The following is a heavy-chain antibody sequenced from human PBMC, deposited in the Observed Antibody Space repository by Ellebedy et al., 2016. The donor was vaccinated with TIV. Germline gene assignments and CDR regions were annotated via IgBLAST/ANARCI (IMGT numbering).Heavy chain of an antibody. V-gene: IGHV3-33*01. CDR1: GFTFSSYG. D-gene: IGHD6-19*01. Sequence: GESLKISCAASGFTFSSYGMHWVRQSPGKGLEWVAVIWYDGSDKYYADSVKGRFTISRDNSKNTLYLQMNSLRAEDTAVYYCARYRGTRYSSGWYDAFDIWGQGTMVTVSS. J-gene: IGHJ3*02. CDR2: IWYDGSDK. CDR3: ARYRGTRYSSGWYDAFDI.